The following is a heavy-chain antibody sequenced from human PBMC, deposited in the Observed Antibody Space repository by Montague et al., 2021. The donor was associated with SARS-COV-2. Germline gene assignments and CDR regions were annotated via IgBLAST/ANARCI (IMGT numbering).Heavy chain of an antibody. CDR1: GFSLRTAGTC. CDR2: IDWDGDK. J-gene: IGHJ6*02. V-gene: IGHV2-70*11. D-gene: IGHD7-27*01. CDR3: TRLSGVAPRCYYEGMDV. Sequence: PALVKPTQTLTLTCTFSGFSLRTAGTCVSWIRQPPGKAPQWPARIDWDGDKYYSRTLETRVSISTDTAKTQVVLTMTNADPMDTATYYCTRLSGVAPRCYYEGMDVWGQGTAVTVSS.